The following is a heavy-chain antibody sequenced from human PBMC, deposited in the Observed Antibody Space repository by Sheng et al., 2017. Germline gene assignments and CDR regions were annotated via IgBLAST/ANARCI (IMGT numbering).Heavy chain of an antibody. CDR3: ARESGYSSSSYPY. CDR2: ISSSSRFI. V-gene: IGHV3-21*02. Sequence: EVQLVESGGGLVKSGGSLRLSCAGSGFTFSDYSINWVRQAPGKGLEWVSSISSSSRFIYYAESVKGRFTISRDNAKKLVDLRMSSLRAEDTAVYYCARESGYSSSSYPYWGQGTLV. CDR1: GFTFSDYS. D-gene: IGHD6-13*01. J-gene: IGHJ4*02.